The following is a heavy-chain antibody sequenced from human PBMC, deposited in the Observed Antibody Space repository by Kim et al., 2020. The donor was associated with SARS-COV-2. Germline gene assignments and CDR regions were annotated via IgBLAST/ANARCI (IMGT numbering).Heavy chain of an antibody. D-gene: IGHD2-2*01. V-gene: IGHV3-21*01. J-gene: IGHJ3*02. Sequence: GGSLRLSCAASGFTFSSYSMNWVRQAPGKGLEWVSSISSSSSYIYYADSVKGRFTISRDNAKNSLYLQMNSLRAEDTAVYYCARAPQGPAAMRRAFDIWGQGTMVTVSS. CDR2: ISSSSSYI. CDR3: ARAPQGPAAMRRAFDI. CDR1: GFTFSSYS.